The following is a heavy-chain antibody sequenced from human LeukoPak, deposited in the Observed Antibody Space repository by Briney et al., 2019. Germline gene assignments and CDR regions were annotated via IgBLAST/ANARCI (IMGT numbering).Heavy chain of an antibody. CDR1: GFTFSSYS. J-gene: IGHJ4*02. Sequence: PGGSLRLSCAASGFTFSSYSMNWVRQAPGKGLEGVSSISSSSSYIYYADSVKGRFTISRDNAKNSLYLQMNSLRAEDTAVYYCARAYSGYDFFDYWGQGTLVTVSS. CDR3: ARAYSGYDFFDY. V-gene: IGHV3-21*01. D-gene: IGHD5-12*01. CDR2: ISSSSSYI.